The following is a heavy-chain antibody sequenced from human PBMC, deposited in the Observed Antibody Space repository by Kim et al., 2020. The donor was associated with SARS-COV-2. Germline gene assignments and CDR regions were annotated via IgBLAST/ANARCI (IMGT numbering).Heavy chain of an antibody. D-gene: IGHD2-2*01. J-gene: IGHJ4*01. CDR3: ARDIVEVPAAHPIDY. CDR1: GYSISSGYY. Sequence: SETLSLTCTVSGYSISSGYYWGWIRQPPGKGLEWIGNIYPSGRTYYNPSLKSRVTISVDTSKNQFSLKLSSVTAADTAMYFCARDIVEVPAAHPIDYWG. CDR2: IYPSGRT. V-gene: IGHV4-38-2*02.